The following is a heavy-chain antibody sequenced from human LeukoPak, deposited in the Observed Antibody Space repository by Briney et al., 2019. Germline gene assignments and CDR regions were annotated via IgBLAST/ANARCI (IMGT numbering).Heavy chain of an antibody. Sequence: GGSLRLSCAASGFTFSSYAMHWVRQAPGKGLEWVAVISYDGSNKYYADSVKGRFTISRDNSKNTLYLQMNSLRAEDTAVYCCATDKLGYYFDYWGQGTLVTVSS. J-gene: IGHJ4*02. CDR2: ISYDGSNK. V-gene: IGHV3-30*04. CDR3: ATDKLGYYFDY. CDR1: GFTFSSYA. D-gene: IGHD6-6*01.